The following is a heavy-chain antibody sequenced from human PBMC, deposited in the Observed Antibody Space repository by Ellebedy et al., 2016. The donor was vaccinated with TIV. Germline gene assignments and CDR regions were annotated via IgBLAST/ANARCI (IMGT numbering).Heavy chain of an antibody. V-gene: IGHV4-59*01. D-gene: IGHD2-2*01. CDR2: VSYSGDT. Sequence: MPSETLSLTCTVSGGSISSYSWSWIRQPPGKGLEWIGYVSYSGDTKYNPSLESRVTFSIDTPKKQFSLKLSSVTAGDTAVYYCARGVPAAITHYYYYGMDVWGQGTTVTVSS. CDR3: ARGVPAAITHYYYYGMDV. CDR1: GGSISSYS. J-gene: IGHJ6*02.